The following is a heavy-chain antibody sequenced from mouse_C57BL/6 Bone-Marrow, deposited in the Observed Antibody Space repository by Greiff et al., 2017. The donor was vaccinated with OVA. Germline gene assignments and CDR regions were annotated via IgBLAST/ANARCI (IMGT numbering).Heavy chain of an antibody. V-gene: IGHV4-1*01. CDR2: INPYSSTI. Sequence: SAAAVDFSRYWMSWVRRAPGKGLEWIGDINPYSSTINYAPSLTDKFIISRDNAKNTLYLPMSKGRYEDTAHYSCTSYANWDVDWSIDVWGTGTTVTVSS. CDR3: TSYANWDVDWSIDV. J-gene: IGHJ1*03. CDR1: AVDFSRYW. D-gene: IGHD4-1*01.